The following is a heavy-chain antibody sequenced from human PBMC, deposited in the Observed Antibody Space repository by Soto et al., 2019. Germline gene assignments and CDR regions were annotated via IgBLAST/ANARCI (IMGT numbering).Heavy chain of an antibody. CDR2: IIPITATA. V-gene: IGHV1-69*01. CDR3: ARSQGSSTSLEIYYYYYYGMDV. J-gene: IGHJ6*02. D-gene: IGHD2-2*01. Sequence: QVQLVQSGAEVKKRGSSVKVSCKASGGTFGSYAISWVRQAPGQGLEWMGGIIPITATANYAQKFQGRVTITADESTSTASMQLSSLRSEDTAVYYCARSQGSSTSLEIYYYYYYGMDVWGQGTTVTVSS. CDR1: GGTFGSYA.